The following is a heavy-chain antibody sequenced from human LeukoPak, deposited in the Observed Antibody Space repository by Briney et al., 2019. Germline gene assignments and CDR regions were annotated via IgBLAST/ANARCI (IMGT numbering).Heavy chain of an antibody. J-gene: IGHJ4*02. CDR3: VRGQILADY. V-gene: IGHV4-61*05. CDR2: VYYSGDT. Sequence: SETLSLTCTVSGGSISGSSYYWGWIRQPPGKGLGWIGYVYYSGDTNYNPSLKSRVTMSVDTSKNQFSLKLNSVTAADTAVYYCVRGQILADYWGQGALVTVSS. D-gene: IGHD2/OR15-2a*01. CDR1: GGSISGSSYY.